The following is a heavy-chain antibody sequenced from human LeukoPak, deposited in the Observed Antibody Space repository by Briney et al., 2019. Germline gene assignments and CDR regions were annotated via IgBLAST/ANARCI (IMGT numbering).Heavy chain of an antibody. D-gene: IGHD6-6*01. CDR1: GYTFTSYY. J-gene: IGHJ6*03. CDR3: ARAHLSSSSTDYMDV. V-gene: IGHV1-46*01. CDR2: INPSGGSA. Sequence: ASVKVSCKASGYTFTSYYMHWVRQAPGQRLEWMGIINPSGGSASYAQKFQGRVTMTRDMSTSTVYMELSSLRPEDTAVYYWARAHLSSSSTDYMDVWGKGTTVTVSS.